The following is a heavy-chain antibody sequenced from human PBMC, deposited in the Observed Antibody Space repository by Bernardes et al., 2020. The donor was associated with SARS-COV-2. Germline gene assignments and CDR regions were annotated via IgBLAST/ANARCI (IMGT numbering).Heavy chain of an antibody. V-gene: IGHV4-31*03. CDR1: GPSIGSGYY. J-gene: IGHJ3*02. Sequence: SESLSLTCSVSGPSIGSGYYWCWIRQFPGKGLEGFGYVYYAGTTNYPSSLKSRLSISVDTSENQFSLSLRSVTAADTAEYDCARVSGPTDLRAFENWGRGTLVTVSS. CDR3: ARVSGPTDLRAFEN. D-gene: IGHD3-10*01. CDR2: VYYAGTT.